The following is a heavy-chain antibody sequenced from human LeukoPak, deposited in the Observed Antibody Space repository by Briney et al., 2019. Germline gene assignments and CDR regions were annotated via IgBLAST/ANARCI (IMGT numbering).Heavy chain of an antibody. CDR3: AKGGGTSRYAAIYH. D-gene: IGHD5-12*01. V-gene: IGHV1-69*04. J-gene: IGHJ4*02. CDR2: IIPVLGTP. Sequence: GASVKVSCKASGGTFSNFAFSWVRQAPGQGLEWMGRIIPVLGTPDYAQKFQGRATITADKSTSTAYMEVNRLTSEDTAVYYCAKGGGTSRYAAIYHWGQGTLLRVSS. CDR1: GGTFSNFA.